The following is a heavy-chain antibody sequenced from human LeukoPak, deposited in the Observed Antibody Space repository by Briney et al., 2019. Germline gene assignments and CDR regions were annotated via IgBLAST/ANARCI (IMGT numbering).Heavy chain of an antibody. CDR2: IYTSGST. J-gene: IGHJ3*02. Sequence: PSETPSLTCTVSGGSISSYYWSWIRQPAGKGLEWIGRIYTSGSTNYNPSLKSRVTMSVDTSKNQFSLKLSSVTAADTAVYYCARAPNYYYDSRGYAFDIWGQGTMVTVSS. CDR1: GGSISSYY. V-gene: IGHV4-4*07. D-gene: IGHD3-22*01. CDR3: ARAPNYYYDSRGYAFDI.